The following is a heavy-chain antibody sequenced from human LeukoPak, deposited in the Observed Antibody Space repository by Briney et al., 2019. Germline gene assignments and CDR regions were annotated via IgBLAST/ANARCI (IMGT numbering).Heavy chain of an antibody. J-gene: IGHJ4*02. CDR2: IYYSGST. D-gene: IGHD2-2*01. V-gene: IGHV4-59*01. CDR1: GGSISSYY. Sequence: NPSETLSLTCTVSGGSISSYYWSWIRQPPGKGLELIGYIYYSGSTNYNPSLKSRVTISVDTSKNQFSLKLSSVTAADTAVYYCARGEVPAARFDYWGQGTLVTVSS. CDR3: ARGEVPAARFDY.